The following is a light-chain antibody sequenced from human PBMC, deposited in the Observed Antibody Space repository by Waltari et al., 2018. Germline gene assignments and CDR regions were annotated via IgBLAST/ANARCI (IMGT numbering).Light chain of an antibody. CDR3: QHYGSSPIT. J-gene: IGKJ4*01. CDR2: GAS. Sequence: EIVLTQSPGTLSLSPGERANLSSRASQSVNNNFLAWYQQKPGQAPRLLIYGASSRATGIPDRFSGSGSVPDFTLPIRRLEPEDFAVYYCQHYGSSPITFGGRAKVEMK. V-gene: IGKV3-20*01. CDR1: QSVNNNF.